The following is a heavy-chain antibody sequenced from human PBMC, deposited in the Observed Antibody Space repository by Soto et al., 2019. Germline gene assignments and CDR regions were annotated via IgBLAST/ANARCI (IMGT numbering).Heavy chain of an antibody. CDR2: INAGNGNT. J-gene: IGHJ5*02. V-gene: IGHV1-3*01. Sequence: ASLKVSCKASGYTFTSYAMHWVRQAPGQRLEWMGWINAGNGNTKYSQKFQGRVTITRDTSASTAYMELSSLRSEDTAVYYCARDGSSGWYWFDPWGQGTLVTVSS. CDR1: GYTFTSYA. CDR3: ARDGSSGWYWFDP. D-gene: IGHD6-19*01.